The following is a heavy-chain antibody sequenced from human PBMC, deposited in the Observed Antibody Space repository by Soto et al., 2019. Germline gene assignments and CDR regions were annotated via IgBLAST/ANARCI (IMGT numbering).Heavy chain of an antibody. CDR3: AREIYDDYDSSGFDH. CDR1: GFTFSSFA. V-gene: IGHV3-23*01. D-gene: IGHD3-22*01. J-gene: IGHJ4*02. CDR2: ISGSGGST. Sequence: GGSLRLSCAASGFTFSSFAMSWVRQAPEKGLEWVTGISGSGGSTYYADAVKGRFTISRDNAKNTLSLQMNSLRAEDTAVYYCAREIYDDYDSSGFDHWGQGTLVTVSS.